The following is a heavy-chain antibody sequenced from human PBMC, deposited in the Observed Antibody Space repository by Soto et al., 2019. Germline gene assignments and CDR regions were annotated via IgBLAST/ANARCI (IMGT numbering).Heavy chain of an antibody. D-gene: IGHD3-10*01. CDR1: GDSVSSNSAA. V-gene: IGHV6-1*01. J-gene: IGHJ3*02. CDR2: TYYRSKWYN. Sequence: QVQLQQSGPGLVKPSQTLSLTCAISGDSVSSNSAAWNWIRQSPSRGLEWLGRTYYRSKWYNDYAVSVKSRITINPDTSKNQFSLQLNSVTPEDTAVYYCAREGGGFGGLTRKQIRFDIWGQGTMVTVSS. CDR3: AREGGGFGGLTRKQIRFDI.